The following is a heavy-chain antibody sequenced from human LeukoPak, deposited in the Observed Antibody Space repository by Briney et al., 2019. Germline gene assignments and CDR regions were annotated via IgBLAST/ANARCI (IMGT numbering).Heavy chain of an antibody. D-gene: IGHD3-3*01. CDR2: IYYSGST. CDR3: ARVRFLEWSPQGFDY. Sequence: SETLSLTCTVSGGSISSYYWSWIRQPPGKGLEWIGYIYYSGSTYYNPSLKSRVTISVDTSKNQFSLKLSSVTAADTAVYYCARVRFLEWSPQGFDYWGQGTLVTVSS. J-gene: IGHJ4*02. CDR1: GGSISSYY. V-gene: IGHV4-59*12.